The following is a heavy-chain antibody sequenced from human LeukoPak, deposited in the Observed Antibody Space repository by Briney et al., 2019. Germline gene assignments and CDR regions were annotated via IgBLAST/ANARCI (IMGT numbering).Heavy chain of an antibody. D-gene: IGHD1-7*01. CDR1: GFTVTSNY. CDR2: ISWDGGSA. Sequence: PGGSLRLSCAATGFTVTSNYMSWVRQAPGKGLEWVSLISWDGGSAYYADSVKGRFTISRDNSKNSLYLQMNSLRTEDTALYYCATGQSITGTTRIYGFYMDVWGKGTTVTISS. V-gene: IGHV3-43*01. CDR3: ATGQSITGTTRIYGFYMDV. J-gene: IGHJ6*03.